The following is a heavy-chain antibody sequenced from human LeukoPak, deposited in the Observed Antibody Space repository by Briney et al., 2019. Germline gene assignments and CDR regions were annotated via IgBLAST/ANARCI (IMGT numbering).Heavy chain of an antibody. CDR3: AKVYDSRSYYGGLGY. CDR2: IRYDGSNK. J-gene: IGHJ4*02. CDR1: GFTFSSYG. D-gene: IGHD1-26*01. Sequence: GGSLRLSCAASGFTFSSYGMHWVRQAPGKGLEWVAFIRYDGSNKYYADSVKGRFTISRDNSKNTLYLQMNSLRAEDTAVYYCAKVYDSRSYYGGLGYWGQGTLVTVSS. V-gene: IGHV3-30*02.